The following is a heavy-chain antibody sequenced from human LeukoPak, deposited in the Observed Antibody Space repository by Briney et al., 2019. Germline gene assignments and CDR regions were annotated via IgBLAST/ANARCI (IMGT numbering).Heavy chain of an antibody. J-gene: IGHJ4*02. CDR1: GYTFANYY. D-gene: IGHD2/OR15-2a*01. CDR3: AGQGSYSNAIGMGY. V-gene: IGHV1-46*01. Sequence: ASVKVSCKASGYTFANYYMHGVRQAPGQGLEWMGMINPSGGRTTYAQKFQGRVTMTRDTSTSTLYVELSSLRSEDTAVYYCAGQGSYSNAIGMGYWGQGTLVTVSS. CDR2: INPSGGRT.